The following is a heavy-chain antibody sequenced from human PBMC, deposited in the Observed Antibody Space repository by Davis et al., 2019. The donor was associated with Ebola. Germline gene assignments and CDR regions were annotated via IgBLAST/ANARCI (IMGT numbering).Heavy chain of an antibody. J-gene: IGHJ4*02. Sequence: PSETLSLTCTVSGYSISSGYYWGWIRQPPGKGLEWIGSIYHSGSTYYNPSLRSRVTISVDTSKNQFSLKLSSVTAADTAVYYCATRDGYQPEVDYWGQGTLVTVSS. D-gene: IGHD5-24*01. CDR1: GYSISSGYY. CDR3: ATRDGYQPEVDY. CDR2: IYHSGST. V-gene: IGHV4-38-2*02.